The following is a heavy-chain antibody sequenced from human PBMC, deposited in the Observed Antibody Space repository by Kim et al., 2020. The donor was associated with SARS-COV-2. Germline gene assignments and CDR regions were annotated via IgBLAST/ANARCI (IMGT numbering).Heavy chain of an antibody. J-gene: IGHJ5*02. V-gene: IGHV1-2*02. CDR3: ARDGSIAAADLFDP. D-gene: IGHD6-13*01. Sequence: ARKFKGRVTMPRDTSLSTAYMELSRLRSDDTAVYYCARDGSIAAADLFDPWGQGTLVTVSS.